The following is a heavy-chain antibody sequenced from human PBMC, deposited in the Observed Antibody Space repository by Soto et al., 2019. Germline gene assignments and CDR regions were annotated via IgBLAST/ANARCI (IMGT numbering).Heavy chain of an antibody. CDR3: TRVGGYYGDYPNFDY. CDR1: GDSMRSFY. V-gene: IGHV4-59*01. Sequence: SETLSLICTVYGDSMRSFYWSWIRQPPGKGLEWIGNIYYSGSTNYNPSRKSRVTMSVDMSRNQVSLKLSSVTAADTAVYYCTRVGGYYGDYPNFDYWGQGALVTVSS. CDR2: IYYSGST. D-gene: IGHD4-17*01. J-gene: IGHJ4*02.